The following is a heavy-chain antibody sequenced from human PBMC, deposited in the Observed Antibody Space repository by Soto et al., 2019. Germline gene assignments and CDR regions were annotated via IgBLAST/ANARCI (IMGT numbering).Heavy chain of an antibody. J-gene: IGHJ4*02. CDR1: GFTFSNYA. CDR2: IWHDGSDR. CDR3: AREGSVDLAGFTRGLDY. D-gene: IGHD2-8*02. Sequence: QVQLVESGGGVVQPGRSLRLSCAASGFTFSNYAMHWVRQAPGKGLEWLAVIWHDGSDRYYADSVKGRFAISRDNSKNTLYLQVNSLRAEDTAVYYCAREGSVDLAGFTRGLDYWGQGTLVTVSS. V-gene: IGHV3-33*01.